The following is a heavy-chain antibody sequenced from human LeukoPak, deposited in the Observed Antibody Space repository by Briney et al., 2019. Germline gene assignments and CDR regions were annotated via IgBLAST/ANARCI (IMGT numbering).Heavy chain of an antibody. V-gene: IGHV4-39*07. Sequence: SETLSLTCTVSGGSISSSSYYWGWIRQPPGKGLEWIGSIYYSGSTNYNPSLKSRVTISVDTSKNQFSLKLSSVTAADTAVYYCARGGKASGWSYGMDVWGQGTTVTVSS. D-gene: IGHD6-19*01. J-gene: IGHJ6*02. CDR2: IYYSGST. CDR3: ARGGKASGWSYGMDV. CDR1: GGSISSSSYY.